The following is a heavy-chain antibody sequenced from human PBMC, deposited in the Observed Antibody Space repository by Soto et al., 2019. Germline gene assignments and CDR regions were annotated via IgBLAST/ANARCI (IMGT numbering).Heavy chain of an antibody. J-gene: IGHJ6*02. CDR2: IIGSGGTP. Sequence: EVQLLESGGGLVQPGGSLRLSCAASGFTFDIYAMSWVRQAPGKGLEWVSTIIGSGGTPYYADSVKGRFTISRDNSKNTLYVQMNSLRADDTADYYCAKHSGYDHYYDMDVWGQGTTVTVSS. V-gene: IGHV3-23*01. D-gene: IGHD5-12*01. CDR1: GFTFDIYA. CDR3: AKHSGYDHYYDMDV.